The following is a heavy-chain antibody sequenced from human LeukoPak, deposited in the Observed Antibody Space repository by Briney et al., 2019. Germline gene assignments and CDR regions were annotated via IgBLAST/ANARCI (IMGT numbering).Heavy chain of an antibody. CDR2: IYSGGST. CDR1: GFTVSSNY. V-gene: IGHV3-66*02. J-gene: IGHJ3*02. D-gene: IGHD1-26*01. Sequence: GGSLRLSCAASGFTVSSNYMSWVRQAPGKGLEWVSVIYSGGSTYYADSVKGRFTISRDNSKNTLYLQMNSLRAEDTAVYYCAREALVGATLDAFDIWGQGAMVTVSS. CDR3: AREALVGATLDAFDI.